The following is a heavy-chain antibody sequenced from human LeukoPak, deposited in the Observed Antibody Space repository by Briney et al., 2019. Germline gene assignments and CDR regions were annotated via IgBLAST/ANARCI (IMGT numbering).Heavy chain of an antibody. CDR3: AKDRGDYDFWSGQDF. D-gene: IGHD3-3*01. CDR2: IRYDSSNE. Sequence: HPGGSLRLSCAASGITLSLYGMHWVRQAPGKGLQWVAFIRYDSSNEFYADSVKGRFTISRDIFKSTLYLQMNSLRAEDTAVYYCAKDRGDYDFWSGQDFWGQGTLVTVSS. J-gene: IGHJ4*02. V-gene: IGHV3-30*02. CDR1: GITLSLYG.